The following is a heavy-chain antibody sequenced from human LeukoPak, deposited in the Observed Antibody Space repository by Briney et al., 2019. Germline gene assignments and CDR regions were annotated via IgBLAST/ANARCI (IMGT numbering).Heavy chain of an antibody. D-gene: IGHD3-10*01. CDR2: INHSGST. Sequence: SETLSLTCAVYGGSFSGYYWSLIRQPPGKGLEWIGEINHSGSTNYNPSLKSRVTISVDTSKNQFSLKLSSVTAADTAVYYCARAGLWFGDRHFDPWGQGTLVTVSS. V-gene: IGHV4-34*01. J-gene: IGHJ5*02. CDR3: ARAGLWFGDRHFDP. CDR1: GGSFSGYY.